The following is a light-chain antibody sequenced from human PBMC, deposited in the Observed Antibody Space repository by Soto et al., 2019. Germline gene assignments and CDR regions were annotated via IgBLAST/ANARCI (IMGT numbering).Light chain of an antibody. J-gene: IGKJ5*01. CDR1: QSVSSS. CDR2: DTS. Sequence: DIVMTQSPASLAVSPGERATLSCRAIQSVSSSSLAWYQQRPGQAPRLLIYDTSTRATGIPARFSGSGSGTEFTLTISSLQSEDFAVYYCQQYSNWPPITFGQGTRLEIK. CDR3: QQYSNWPPIT. V-gene: IGKV3-15*01.